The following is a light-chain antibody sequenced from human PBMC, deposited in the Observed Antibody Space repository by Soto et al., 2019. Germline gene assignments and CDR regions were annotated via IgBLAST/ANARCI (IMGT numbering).Light chain of an antibody. J-gene: IGKJ5*01. Sequence: EIVLTQSPGTLSLPPGERATLSCRASQSVSSNKLAWYQQKPGQAPRLLIYGASGRATGIPDRFSGSGSGTDFTLTISRLEPEDFAVYYCQHRMNWPLTFGQGTRLEIK. CDR3: QHRMNWPLT. V-gene: IGKV3D-20*02. CDR1: QSVSSNK. CDR2: GAS.